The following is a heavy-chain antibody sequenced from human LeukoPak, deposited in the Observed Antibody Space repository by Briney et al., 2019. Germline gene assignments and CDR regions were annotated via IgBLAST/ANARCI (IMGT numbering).Heavy chain of an antibody. V-gene: IGHV3-66*02. D-gene: IGHD1-26*01. CDR1: GFTVSSNY. Sequence: GGSLRLSCAASGFTVSSNYMTWVRQAPGKGLDWDSFIYTGGSTNYADSVKGRFTISRDNSKNTLFLQMNSLRPEDTAVYDCARGASGTYYFGYWGRGTLVTVSS. CDR3: ARGASGTYYFGY. CDR2: IYTGGST. J-gene: IGHJ4*02.